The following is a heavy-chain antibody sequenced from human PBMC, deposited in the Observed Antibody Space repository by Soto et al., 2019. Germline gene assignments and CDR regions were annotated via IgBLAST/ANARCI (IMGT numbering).Heavy chain of an antibody. Sequence: SETLSLTCTVSGGSVISGSYYGSWLRQPPGRGLEWIGYIYYSGTTNYNPSLKSRVTISVDTSKNQFSLKLTSVTAADTAVYYCARSGGGSYPLLLLYWGQGTLVTVSS. CDR1: GGSVISGSYY. CDR3: ARSGGGSYPLLLLY. V-gene: IGHV4-61*01. J-gene: IGHJ1*01. D-gene: IGHD1-26*01. CDR2: IYYSGTT.